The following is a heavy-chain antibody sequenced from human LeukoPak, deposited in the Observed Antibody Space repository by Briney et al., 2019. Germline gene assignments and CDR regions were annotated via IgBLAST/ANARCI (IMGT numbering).Heavy chain of an antibody. D-gene: IGHD3-10*01. CDR2: IWYDGSNK. CDR3: AKVLGYYGSGSYYKEAYYYYYMDV. J-gene: IGHJ6*03. V-gene: IGHV3-33*06. Sequence: GCSLRLSCAASGFTFSSYGMHWVRQAPGKGLEWVAVIWYDGSNKYYADSVKGRFTISRDNSKNTLYLQMNSLRAEDTAVYYCAKVLGYYGSGSYYKEAYYYYYMDVWGKGTTVSVSS. CDR1: GFTFSSYG.